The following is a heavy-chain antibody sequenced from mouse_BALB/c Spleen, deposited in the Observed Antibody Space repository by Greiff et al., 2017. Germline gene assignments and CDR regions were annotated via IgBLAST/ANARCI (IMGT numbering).Heavy chain of an antibody. J-gene: IGHJ3*01. CDR2: IYPSDSYT. CDR3: TSPSSSEPWFAY. CDR1: GYTFTSYW. Sequence: QVQLQQSGAELVRPGASVKLSCKASGYTFTSYWINWVKQRPGQGLEWIGNIYPSDSYTNYNQKFKDKATLTVDKSSSTAYMQLSSPTSEDSAVYYCTSPSSSEPWFAYWGQGTLVTVSA. D-gene: IGHD1-1*01. V-gene: IGHV1-69*02.